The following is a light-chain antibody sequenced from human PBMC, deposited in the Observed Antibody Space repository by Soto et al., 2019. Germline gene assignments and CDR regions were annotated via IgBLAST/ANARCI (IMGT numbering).Light chain of an antibody. Sequence: QSVLTQPPSVSGAPGQRVTISCTGSSSNIGAGYDVHWYQQLPGTAPKLLIYGNSNRPSGVPDRFSGSKSGTSASLAITGLQAEYEAGYYCQSYDSSLRAVVFGGGTKVTVL. CDR3: QSYDSSLRAVV. J-gene: IGLJ2*01. CDR1: SSNIGAGYD. V-gene: IGLV1-40*01. CDR2: GNS.